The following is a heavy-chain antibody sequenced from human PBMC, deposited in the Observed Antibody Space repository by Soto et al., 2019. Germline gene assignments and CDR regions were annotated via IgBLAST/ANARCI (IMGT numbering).Heavy chain of an antibody. CDR3: ARDARYFDESSWFDP. CDR2: INAGTGNT. V-gene: IGHV1-3*01. J-gene: IGHJ5*02. CDR1: GYSFTAFP. Sequence: QAQLVQSGAEVKKPGAPVKVSCKASGYSFTAFPLHWVRQAPGQRLEWLGWINAGTGNTRDSQKFLGRVTISRDTAESVTYLEVSSLTSEDTAVYYCARDARYFDESSWFDPWGQGTLVSVSP. D-gene: IGHD3-9*01.